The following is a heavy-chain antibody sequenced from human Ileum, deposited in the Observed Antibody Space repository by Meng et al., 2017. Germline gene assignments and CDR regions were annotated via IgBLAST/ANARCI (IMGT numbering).Heavy chain of an antibody. Sequence: VQLPEAGPGLVKPSGTRSRTCAVSGGSITTNSYWSWVRQSPEKGLEWIGQIDHSGSPYYNPSLKSRVTMSVDKSKSQVSLQLTSVTAADTAVYYCARHGGYYQDYWGQGTLVTVSS. V-gene: IGHV4-4*02. D-gene: IGHD4-23*01. J-gene: IGHJ4*02. CDR1: GGSITTNSY. CDR2: IDHSGSP. CDR3: ARHGGYYQDY.